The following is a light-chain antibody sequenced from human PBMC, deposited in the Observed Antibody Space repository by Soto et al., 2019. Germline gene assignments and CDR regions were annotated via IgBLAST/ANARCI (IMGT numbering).Light chain of an antibody. CDR1: QPISDY. CDR2: TTS. Sequence: IHTTHSPSSLSASVGDIVTITCGTSQPISDYLNWYQQKPGKAPTLLIYTTSNLQSGVPSRFRGSRSGTEFTLTVSSLQPEDFATYYCLQDHDDSWTFGQGTKVDIK. J-gene: IGKJ1*01. V-gene: IGKV1-6*01. CDR3: LQDHDDSWT.